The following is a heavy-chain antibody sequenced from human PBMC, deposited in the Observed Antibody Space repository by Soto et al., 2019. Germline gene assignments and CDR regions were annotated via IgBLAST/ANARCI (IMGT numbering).Heavy chain of an antibody. CDR1: GFSLSSYW. CDR2: IQSDGSST. J-gene: IGHJ4*02. V-gene: IGHV3-74*01. CDR3: AREKAVAGTTFDF. Sequence: EMQLVESGGGSVQPGGSLRLSCAASGFSLSSYWMHWVRQVPGKGLVWVSRIQSDGSSTNYADSVKGRFTISKDNXKNTLYLQMDSLRVEDTAVYYCAREKAVAGTTFDFWGQGTLVTVSS. D-gene: IGHD6-19*01.